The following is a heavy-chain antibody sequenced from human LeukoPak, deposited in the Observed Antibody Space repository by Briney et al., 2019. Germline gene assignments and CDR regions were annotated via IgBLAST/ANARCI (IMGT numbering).Heavy chain of an antibody. J-gene: IGHJ3*02. Sequence: SETLSLTFTVSGGSISSRSYYWGWIRQPPGKGLECIGSIYYSGSTYYNPSLKSRVTISVDTSKNQFSLKLSSVTAADTAVYYCARRYSGIYFWTVNDAFDIWGQGTMVTVSS. CDR3: ARRYSGIYFWTVNDAFDI. D-gene: IGHD1-26*01. V-gene: IGHV4-39*01. CDR2: IYYSGST. CDR1: GGSISSRSYY.